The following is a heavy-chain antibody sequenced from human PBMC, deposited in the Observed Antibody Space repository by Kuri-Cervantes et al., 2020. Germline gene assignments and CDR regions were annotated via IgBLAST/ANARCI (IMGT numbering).Heavy chain of an antibody. Sequence: SQTLSLTCAVSGYSISSGYYWGWIRQPPGKGLEWIGSIYHSGSTYYNPSLKSRVTISVDTSKNQFSLKLSSGTAAATAVYYCARGLGYCSSTSCSSSYMDVWGKGTTVTVSS. J-gene: IGHJ6*03. CDR1: GYSISSGYY. D-gene: IGHD2-2*01. V-gene: IGHV4-38-2*01. CDR2: IYHSGST. CDR3: ARGLGYCSSTSCSSSYMDV.